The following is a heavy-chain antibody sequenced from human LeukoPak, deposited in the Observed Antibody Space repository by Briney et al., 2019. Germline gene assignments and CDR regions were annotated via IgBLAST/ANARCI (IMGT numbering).Heavy chain of an antibody. CDR1: GGSMSRYH. Sequence: SETLSLNCSVSGGSMSRYHWSWIRQSPGKGLEWIGYIYYSGSTTYNPSLKSRVTISVDTSKNQFSLQLSSVTAAHTAVYYCARHFRSAAAPLPFDSWGQGTLVTVSS. J-gene: IGHJ4*02. CDR3: ARHFRSAAAPLPFDS. V-gene: IGHV4-59*08. CDR2: IYYSGST. D-gene: IGHD6-13*01.